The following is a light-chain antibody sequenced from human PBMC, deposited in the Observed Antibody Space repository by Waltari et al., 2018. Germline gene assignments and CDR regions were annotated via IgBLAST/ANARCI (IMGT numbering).Light chain of an antibody. V-gene: IGLV3-21*02. CDR2: NDN. CDR1: NIGTKS. CDR3: QVWDSTSDPWV. J-gene: IGLJ3*02. Sequence: SYVLTQPPSVSVAPGQTAKITCGGINIGTKSVHWYQQKPGQAPVLVVYNDNDRPSGIPGGFSGSNSGNTATLTVSTVEAGDEADYFCQVWDSTSDPWVFGGGTKLTVL.